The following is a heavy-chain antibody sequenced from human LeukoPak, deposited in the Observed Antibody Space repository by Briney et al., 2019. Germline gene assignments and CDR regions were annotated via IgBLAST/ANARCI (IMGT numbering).Heavy chain of an antibody. CDR2: MNPNSGNT. J-gene: IGHJ4*02. Sequence: GASVKVSCKASGYTFTGYYMHWVRQAPGQGLEWMGWMNPNSGNTGYAQKFQGRVTMTRNTSISTAYMELSSLRSEDTAVYYCARARDVLRFLEWLFDSYYFDYWGQGTLVTVSS. CDR1: GYTFTGYY. CDR3: ARARDVLRFLEWLFDSYYFDY. D-gene: IGHD3-3*01. V-gene: IGHV1-8*02.